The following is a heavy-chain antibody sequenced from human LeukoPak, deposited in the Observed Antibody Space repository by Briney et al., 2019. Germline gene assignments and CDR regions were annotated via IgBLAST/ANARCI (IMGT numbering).Heavy chain of an antibody. Sequence: SETLSLTCTVSGGSISSYYWSWIRQPAGKGLEWIGRIYTSGSTNYSPSLKSRVTMSVDTSTNQFSLKLSSVTAADTAVYYCAREPGSFGVVTYFDYWGQGTLVTVSS. D-gene: IGHD3-3*01. V-gene: IGHV4-4*07. CDR2: IYTSGST. CDR1: GGSISSYY. J-gene: IGHJ4*02. CDR3: AREPGSFGVVTYFDY.